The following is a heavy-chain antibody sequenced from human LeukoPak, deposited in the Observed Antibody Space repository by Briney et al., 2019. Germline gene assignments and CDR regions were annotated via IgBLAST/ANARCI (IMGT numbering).Heavy chain of an antibody. CDR1: GFTFDDYA. J-gene: IGHJ4*02. D-gene: IGHD3-22*01. V-gene: IGHV3-9*01. CDR2: ISWNSGGI. Sequence: GGSLRLSCAASGFTFDDYAMHRVRQAPGKGLEWVSGISWNSGGIGYADSVKGRFTISRDNAKNSLYLQMNSLRAEDTALYYCAKDTGYYYDSSNYLGYWGQGTLVTVSS. CDR3: AKDTGYYYDSSNYLGY.